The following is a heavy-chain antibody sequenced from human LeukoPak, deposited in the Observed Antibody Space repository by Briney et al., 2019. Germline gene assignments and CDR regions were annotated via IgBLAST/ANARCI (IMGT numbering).Heavy chain of an antibody. CDR1: GFTFSSYW. CDR3: ARMAEYSTAGMRY. J-gene: IGHJ4*02. D-gene: IGHD6-6*01. CDR2: ISSDESST. Sequence: PGGSLRLSCVASGFTFSSYWMHWVRQAPGKGLVWVSRISSDESSTSYADSVKGRFTISRDNAKNTLYLQMNSLRAEDTAVYYCARMAEYSTAGMRYWGQGTLVTVSS. V-gene: IGHV3-74*01.